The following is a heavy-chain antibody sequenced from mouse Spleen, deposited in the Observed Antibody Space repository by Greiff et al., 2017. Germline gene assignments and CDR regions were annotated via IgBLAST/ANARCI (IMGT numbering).Heavy chain of an antibody. CDR3: ARDDGYYVYFDV. Sequence: VQLQQSGAELVKPGASVKLSCKASGYTFTSYWMHWVKQRPGQGLEWIGMIHPNSGSTNYNEKFKSKATLTVDKSSSTAYMQLSSLTSEDSAVYYCARDDGYYVYFDVWGAGTTVTVSS. CDR2: IHPNSGST. V-gene: IGHV1-64*01. CDR1: GYTFTSYW. J-gene: IGHJ1*01. D-gene: IGHD2-3*01.